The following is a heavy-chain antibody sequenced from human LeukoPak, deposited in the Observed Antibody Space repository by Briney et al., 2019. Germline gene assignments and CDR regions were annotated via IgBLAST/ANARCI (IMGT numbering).Heavy chain of an antibody. CDR1: GFXFTSYG. V-gene: IGHV3-33*01. CDR2: LGYDGTTE. CDR3: ARDNSTGSLDY. Sequence: GGSLRLSCGASGFXFTSYGIHWVRQAPGRGLEWVAALGYDGTTEYYADSVKGRFTISRDSSKNTLSLQMNSLRAEDTAVFYCARDNSTGSLDYWGQGTLVTVSS. J-gene: IGHJ4*02. D-gene: IGHD6-19*01.